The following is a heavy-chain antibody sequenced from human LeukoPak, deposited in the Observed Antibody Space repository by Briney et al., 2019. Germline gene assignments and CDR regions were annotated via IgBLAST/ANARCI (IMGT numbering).Heavy chain of an antibody. D-gene: IGHD3-16*01. V-gene: IGHV3-9*01. J-gene: IGHJ3*02. CDR3: AKDLYAALGPDAFDI. CDR2: ISWNSGSI. CDR1: GFTFDDYA. Sequence: GRSLRLSCAASGFTFDDYAMHWVRQAPGKGLEWVSGISWNSGSIGYADSVKGRFTISRDNAKNSLYLQMNSLRAEDTALYYCAKDLYAALGPDAFDIWGQGTMVTVSS.